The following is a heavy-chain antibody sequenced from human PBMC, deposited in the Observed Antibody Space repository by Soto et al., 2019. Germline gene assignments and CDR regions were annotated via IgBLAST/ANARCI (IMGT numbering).Heavy chain of an antibody. J-gene: IGHJ6*02. CDR2: ISAYNGNR. D-gene: IGHD2-2*01. CDR3: ARLYCISTSCYLGMHV. Sequence: QVQLVQSGAEVKKPGASVKVSCKASGYTFTSYGISWVRQAPGQGLEWMGWISAYNGNRNYVQKLQGRVTMTTDTSTSTAYMELRSLRSDATAVYYCARLYCISTSCYLGMHVWGQGTTVTVSS. CDR1: GYTFTSYG. V-gene: IGHV1-18*01.